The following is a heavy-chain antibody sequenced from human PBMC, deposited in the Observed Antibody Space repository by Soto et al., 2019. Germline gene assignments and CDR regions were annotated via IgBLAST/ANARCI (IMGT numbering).Heavy chain of an antibody. Sequence: QVQLQESGPGLVKPSETLSLTCTVSGGSISSYYWSWIRQPPGKGLEWIGYIYYSGSTNYNPSLKSRSTISVDPSKNQLSLKLSSVTAADTAVYYCAREAGYYGSGSYYNGWFDPWGQGTLVTVSS. CDR1: GGSISSYY. CDR3: AREAGYYGSGSYYNGWFDP. CDR2: IYYSGST. J-gene: IGHJ5*02. D-gene: IGHD3-10*01. V-gene: IGHV4-59*12.